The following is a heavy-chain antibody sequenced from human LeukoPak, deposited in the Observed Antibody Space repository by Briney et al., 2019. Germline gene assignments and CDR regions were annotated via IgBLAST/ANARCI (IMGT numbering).Heavy chain of an antibody. Sequence: ASVKVSCKASGYTFTSYYMHWVRQAPGQGLEWMGIINPSGGSTSYAQKFQGRVTMTRDTSTSTVYMELSSLRSEDTAVYYCARDARGKMAEYYFDYWGQGTLVTVSS. CDR2: INPSGGST. V-gene: IGHV1-46*01. CDR1: GYTFTSYY. D-gene: IGHD2-8*01. J-gene: IGHJ4*02. CDR3: ARDARGKMAEYYFDY.